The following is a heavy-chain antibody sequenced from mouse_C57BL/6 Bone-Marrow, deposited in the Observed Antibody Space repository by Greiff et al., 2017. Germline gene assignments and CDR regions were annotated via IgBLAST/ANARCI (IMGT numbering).Heavy chain of an antibody. CDR3: ARDGYSYYFDY. Sequence: EVQLVESEGGLVQPGSSMKLSCTASGFTFSDYYMAWVRQVPEKGLEWVANINYDGSSTYYLDSLKSRFIISRDNAKNILYLQMSSLKSEDTATYYCARDGYSYYFDYWGQGTTLTVSS. V-gene: IGHV5-16*01. CDR1: GFTFSDYY. CDR2: INYDGSST. D-gene: IGHD2-3*01. J-gene: IGHJ2*01.